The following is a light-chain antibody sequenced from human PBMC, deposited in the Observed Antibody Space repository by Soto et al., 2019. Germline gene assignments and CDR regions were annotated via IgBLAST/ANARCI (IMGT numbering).Light chain of an antibody. V-gene: IGKV1-5*03. CDR2: KAS. CDR1: QSISSW. CDR3: QQYINSPRT. Sequence: DIHMTQSPSTLSASVGERITITCRASQSISSWLAWYQQKPGKAPKLLIYKASSLESGVPSRFSGSGSGTEFTLTISSLQPDDFATYYCQQYINSPRTVGQGTKVDIK. J-gene: IGKJ1*01.